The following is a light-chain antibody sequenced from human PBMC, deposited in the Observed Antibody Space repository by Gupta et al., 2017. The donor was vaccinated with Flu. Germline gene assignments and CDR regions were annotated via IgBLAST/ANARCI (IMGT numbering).Light chain of an antibody. Sequence: SPATLSLSPGERATLSCRASQSVSSYLAWYQQKPGQAPRLLIYDASNRATGIPARFSGSGSGTDFTLTISSLEPEDSAVYYCQQRSNRVTFGQGTKLEIK. V-gene: IGKV3-11*01. CDR3: QQRSNRVT. CDR1: QSVSSY. CDR2: DAS. J-gene: IGKJ2*01.